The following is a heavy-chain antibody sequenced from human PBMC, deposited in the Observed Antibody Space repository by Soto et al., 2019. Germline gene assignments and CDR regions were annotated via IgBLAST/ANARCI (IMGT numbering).Heavy chain of an antibody. CDR3: ARDQRGVARKGYFYYGMDV. D-gene: IGHD6-19*01. V-gene: IGHV1-3*01. Sequence: QVQVVQSGAEVKKPGASVRLSCKASGYILSTHAMHWARQATGQRLEWMGWINGDNGDTKYSQKFQGRVIITRDTSANTAYMELNSLTSEDTAVYYCARDQRGVARKGYFYYGMDVWGQGTAVTVSS. CDR1: GYILSTHA. CDR2: INGDNGDT. J-gene: IGHJ6*02.